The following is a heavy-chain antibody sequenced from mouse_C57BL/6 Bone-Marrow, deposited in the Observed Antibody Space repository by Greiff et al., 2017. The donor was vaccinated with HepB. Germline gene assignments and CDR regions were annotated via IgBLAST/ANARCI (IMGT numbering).Heavy chain of an antibody. J-gene: IGHJ1*03. D-gene: IGHD2-5*01. Sequence: VQLQQSGPELVKPGASVKISCKASGYTFTDYYMNWVKQSHGKSLEWIGDINPNNGGTSYNQKFKGKATLTVDKSSSTAYMELRSLTSEDSAVHYCARDSNYPWYFDVWGTGTTVTVSS. CDR1: GYTFTDYY. CDR3: ARDSNYPWYFDV. CDR2: INPNNGGT. V-gene: IGHV1-26*01.